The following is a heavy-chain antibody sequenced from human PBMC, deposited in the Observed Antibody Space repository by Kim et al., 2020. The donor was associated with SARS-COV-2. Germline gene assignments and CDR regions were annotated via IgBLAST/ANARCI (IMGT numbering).Heavy chain of an antibody. Sequence: SETLSLTCTVSGGSISSYYWSWIRQPPGKGLEWIGYIYYSGSTNYNPSLKSRGTISVDTSTNQFSLKLSSVTAADTAVYYCARDRGGSYYDGSWFDPWGQGTLVTVSS. CDR3: ARDRGGSYYDGSWFDP. CDR2: IYYSGST. D-gene: IGHD1-26*01. V-gene: IGHV4-59*01. CDR1: GGSISSYY. J-gene: IGHJ5*02.